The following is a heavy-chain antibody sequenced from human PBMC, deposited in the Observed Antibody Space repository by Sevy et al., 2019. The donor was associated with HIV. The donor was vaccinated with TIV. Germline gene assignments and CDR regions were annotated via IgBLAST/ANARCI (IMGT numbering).Heavy chain of an antibody. J-gene: IGHJ5*02. D-gene: IGHD1-26*01. V-gene: IGHV1-18*01. CDR2: ISTYKGNT. CDR3: ARTRGSDVGVAWFDP. Sequence: ASVKVSCKASGYSFTSYGISWVRQAPGQGLEWMGWISTYKGNTNYAQTLQGRVTMTTDTSTSTAYMELRSLRSDDTAVYYCARTRGSDVGVAWFDPWGQGTLVTVSS. CDR1: GYSFTSYG.